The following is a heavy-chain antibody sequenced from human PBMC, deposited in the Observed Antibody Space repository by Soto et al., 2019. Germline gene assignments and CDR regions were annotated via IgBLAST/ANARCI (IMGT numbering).Heavy chain of an antibody. D-gene: IGHD3-16*01. J-gene: IGHJ6*02. CDR3: ARDQDSDNYVYAGSQEPYGMDV. V-gene: IGHV1-69*06. CDR2: TIARFGSA. Sequence: GASVKVSCKASGGTFSSDFISWVRQAPGQGLVWVGGTIARFGSANFAQKFQGRVTITADRFTSTVYMELSSLTSEDTATYYCARDQDSDNYVYAGSQEPYGMDVWGQGTTVTVSS. CDR1: GGTFSSDF.